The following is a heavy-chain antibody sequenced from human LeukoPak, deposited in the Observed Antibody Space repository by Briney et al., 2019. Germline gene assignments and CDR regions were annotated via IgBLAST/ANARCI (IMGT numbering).Heavy chain of an antibody. CDR2: IRYDGSNK. J-gene: IGHJ4*02. D-gene: IGHD3-22*01. Sequence: PGGSLRLSCAASGFTFSSYGIHWVRQAPGKGLEWVTLIRYDGSNKYYADSVKGRFTISRDDSTNTLYLQMNSLRTEDTAVYYCARESESYDSSGSTFGYWGQGTLVTVSS. CDR3: ARESESYDSSGSTFGY. V-gene: IGHV3-30*02. CDR1: GFTFSSYG.